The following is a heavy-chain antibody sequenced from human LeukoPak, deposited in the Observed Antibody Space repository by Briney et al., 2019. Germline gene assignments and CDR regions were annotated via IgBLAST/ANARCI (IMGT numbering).Heavy chain of an antibody. CDR2: IYTSGST. V-gene: IGHV4-61*02. D-gene: IGHD1-1*01. J-gene: IGHJ4*02. CDR1: GGSISSGSYY. CDR3: ARGDDGN. Sequence: SETLSLTCTVSGGSISSGSYYWSWIRQPAGKGLEWIGRIYTSGSTNYNPSLKSRVTISVDTSKNQFSLKLSSVTAADTAVYYCARGDDGNWGQGTLVTVSS.